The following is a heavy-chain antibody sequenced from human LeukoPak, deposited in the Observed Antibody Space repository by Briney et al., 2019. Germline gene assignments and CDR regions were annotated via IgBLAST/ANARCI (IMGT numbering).Heavy chain of an antibody. V-gene: IGHV3-33*01. CDR2: MWYDGSNE. J-gene: IGHJ6*02. CDR1: GFTFSNYG. Sequence: GGSLRLSCAASGFTFSNYGMHWVRQAPGKGLEWVAVMWYDGSNEYSGDSVKGRFAISRDKSKNTLYLQMNSLRAEDTAVYYCARDPYYGSGRYYYGLDLWGQGTTVTVSS. D-gene: IGHD3-10*01. CDR3: ARDPYYGSGRYYYGLDL.